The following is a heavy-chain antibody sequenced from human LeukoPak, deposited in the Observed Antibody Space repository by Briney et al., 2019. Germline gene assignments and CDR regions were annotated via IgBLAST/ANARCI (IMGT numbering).Heavy chain of an antibody. CDR2: IIPIFGTA. CDR3: ARVPEIGYCSGGSCYRFDI. J-gene: IGHJ3*02. Sequence: GASVKVSCKASGGTFSSYAISWVRQAPGQGLEWMGGIIPIFGTANYAQKFQGRVTITADKSTSTAYMDLSSLTSEDTAIYYCARVPEIGYCSGGSCYRFDIWGQGTLVTVSS. CDR1: GGTFSSYA. D-gene: IGHD2-15*01. V-gene: IGHV1-69*06.